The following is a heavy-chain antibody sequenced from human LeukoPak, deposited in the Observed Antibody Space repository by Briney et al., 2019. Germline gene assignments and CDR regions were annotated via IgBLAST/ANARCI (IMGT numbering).Heavy chain of an antibody. D-gene: IGHD6-19*01. J-gene: IGHJ4*02. Sequence: GGSLRLSCTASGFTFGDYAMSWFRQAPGKGLEWVGFIRSKAYGGTTEYAASVKGRFTISRDDSKSIAYLQMNSLKTEDTAVYYCTRERSIAVAGVFDYWGQGTLVTVSS. CDR1: GFTFGDYA. CDR3: TRERSIAVAGVFDY. CDR2: IRSKAYGGTT. V-gene: IGHV3-49*03.